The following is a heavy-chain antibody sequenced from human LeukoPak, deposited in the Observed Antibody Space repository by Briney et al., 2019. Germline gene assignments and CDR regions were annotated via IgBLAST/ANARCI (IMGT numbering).Heavy chain of an antibody. CDR3: ARDVDLPAAYSNYYYYHMDV. CDR2: ISVYNGNT. J-gene: IGHJ6*03. Sequence: ASVKVSCKASGYTFTSSGISWVRQAPGQGLEWMGWISVYNGNTNYAQKFQGRVTMTTDTSTSTTYVELRSLRSDDTAVYYCARDVDLPAAYSNYYYYHMDVWGKGTTVTVSS. D-gene: IGHD2-2*01. V-gene: IGHV1-18*01. CDR1: GYTFTSSG.